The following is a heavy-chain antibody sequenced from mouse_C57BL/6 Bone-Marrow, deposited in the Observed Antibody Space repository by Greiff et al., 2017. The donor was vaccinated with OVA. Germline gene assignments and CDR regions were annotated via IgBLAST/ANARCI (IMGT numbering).Heavy chain of an antibody. D-gene: IGHD1-1*01. Sequence: DVKLVESGGGLVQPGGSMKLSCAASGFTFSDAWMDWVRQSPEKGLEWVAEIRNKANNHATYYVESVKGRFTISRDDSKSSVYLQMNSLRAEDTGIYYCTTTTVVGEYYAMDYWGQGTSVTVSS. CDR1: GFTFSDAW. CDR3: TTTTVVGEYYAMDY. V-gene: IGHV6-6*01. CDR2: IRNKANNHAT. J-gene: IGHJ4*01.